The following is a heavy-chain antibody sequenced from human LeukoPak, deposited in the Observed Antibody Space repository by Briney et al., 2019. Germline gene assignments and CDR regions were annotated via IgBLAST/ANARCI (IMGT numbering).Heavy chain of an antibody. D-gene: IGHD2-21*02. CDR2: TSYDGSNK. J-gene: IGHJ4*02. CDR1: GFPFSTYL. V-gene: IGHV3-30-3*01. Sequence: GGSLRLSCADSGFPFSTYLMHWVRQAPGKGLEWVAVTSYDGSNKYYADSVKGRFTISRDNSKTTLYLQVNSLRAEDTAVYYCARQRPNSDCFDYWGQGTLVTVSS. CDR3: ARQRPNSDCFDY.